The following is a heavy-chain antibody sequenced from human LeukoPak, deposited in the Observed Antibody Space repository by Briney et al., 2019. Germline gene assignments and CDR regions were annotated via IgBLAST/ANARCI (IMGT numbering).Heavy chain of an antibody. CDR1: GFTFSSYS. V-gene: IGHV3-21*01. J-gene: IGHJ4*02. Sequence: GGSLRLSCAASGFTFSSYSMNWVRQAPGKGLEWVSSISSSNSYIYYADSVKGRFTISRDNAKNSLYLQMNSLRAEDTAVYYCARGPNTVTYKYYLDYWGQGTLVTVSS. CDR3: ARGPNTVTYKYYLDY. D-gene: IGHD4-17*01. CDR2: ISSSNSYI.